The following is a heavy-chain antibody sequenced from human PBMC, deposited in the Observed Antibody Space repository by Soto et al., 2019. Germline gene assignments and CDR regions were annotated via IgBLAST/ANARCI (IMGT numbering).Heavy chain of an antibody. J-gene: IGHJ6*02. CDR3: ASCQGLDYYYYYGMDV. Sequence: QVQLVQSGAEVKKPGSSVKVSCKASGGTFSSYAISWVRQAPGQGLEWMGGIIPIVGTANYAQKFQGRVTITADESTSTAYMELSSLISEDTAVYYCASCQGLDYYYYYGMDVWGQGTTVTVSS. CDR2: IIPIVGTA. CDR1: GGTFSSYA. V-gene: IGHV1-69*01.